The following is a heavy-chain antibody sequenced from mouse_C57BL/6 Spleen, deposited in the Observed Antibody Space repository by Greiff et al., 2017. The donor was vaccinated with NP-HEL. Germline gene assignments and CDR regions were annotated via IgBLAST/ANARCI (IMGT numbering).Heavy chain of an antibody. CDR3: ARERYGSSYVEDAMDY. D-gene: IGHD1-1*01. CDR1: GYTFTSYW. J-gene: IGHJ4*01. CDR2: IDPNSGGT. Sequence: QVQLKQPGAELVKPGASVKLSCKASGYTFTSYWMHWVKQRPGRGLEWIGRIDPNSGGTKYNEKFKSKATLTVDKPSSTAYMQLSSLTSEDSAVYYCARERYGSSYVEDAMDYWGQGTSVTVSS. V-gene: IGHV1-72*01.